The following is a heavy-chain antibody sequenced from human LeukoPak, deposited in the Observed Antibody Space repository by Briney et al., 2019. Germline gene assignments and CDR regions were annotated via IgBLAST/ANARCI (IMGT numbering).Heavy chain of an antibody. CDR1: GFIFSAYA. V-gene: IGHV3-23*01. Sequence: GGSLRLSCAASGFIFSAYAMIWVRQAPGKGLEWVSAINGGGGNSGGNTYYADSVKGRFTTSRDNSKNTLYSQMNSLRAEDTAVYYCATILTGYYLDYWGQGTLVTVSS. D-gene: IGHD3-9*01. J-gene: IGHJ4*02. CDR3: ATILTGYYLDY. CDR2: INGGGGNSGGNT.